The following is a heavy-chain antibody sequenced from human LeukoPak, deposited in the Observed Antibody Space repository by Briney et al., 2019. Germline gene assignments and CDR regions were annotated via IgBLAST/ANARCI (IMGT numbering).Heavy chain of an antibody. CDR1: GFTFDDYA. D-gene: IGHD4-11*01. CDR3: AKEVNSNYGGYYYYYYGMDV. V-gene: IGHV3-9*01. J-gene: IGHJ6*02. Sequence: GGSLRLSCAASGFTFDDYAMHWVRQAPGKGLEWVSGISWNGGIIGYADSVKGRVTISRDNGKNSLYLQMNSLRAEDTALYYCAKEVNSNYGGYYYYYYGMDVWGQGTTVTVSS. CDR2: ISWNGGII.